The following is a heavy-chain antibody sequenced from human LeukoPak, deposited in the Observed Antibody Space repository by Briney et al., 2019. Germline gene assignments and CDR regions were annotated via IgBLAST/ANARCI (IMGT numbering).Heavy chain of an antibody. Sequence: ASVKVSCKASGYTFTGYYMHWVRQAPGQGLEWMGWINPNSGGTNYAQKFQGRVTMTRDTSISTAYMELSRLRSDDTAVYYCARGVQYYDSFLYYFDYWGQGTLVTVSS. J-gene: IGHJ4*02. V-gene: IGHV1-2*02. D-gene: IGHD3-22*01. CDR2: INPNSGGT. CDR3: ARGVQYYDSFLYYFDY. CDR1: GYTFTGYY.